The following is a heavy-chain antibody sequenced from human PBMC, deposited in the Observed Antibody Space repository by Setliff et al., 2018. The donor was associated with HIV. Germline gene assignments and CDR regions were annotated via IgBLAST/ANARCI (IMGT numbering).Heavy chain of an antibody. V-gene: IGHV3-23*01. Sequence: HPGGSLRLSCAASGFTFSTYAMSWVRQAPGKGLEWVSAISGSGGSTYYADSVKGRFTISRDNSKNTLYLQMNSLRAEDTAVYYCASSIVGATSSGFSYYYGMDVWGQGTTVTVSS. CDR1: GFTFSTYA. J-gene: IGHJ6*02. CDR2: ISGSGGST. D-gene: IGHD1-26*01. CDR3: ASSIVGATSSGFSYYYGMDV.